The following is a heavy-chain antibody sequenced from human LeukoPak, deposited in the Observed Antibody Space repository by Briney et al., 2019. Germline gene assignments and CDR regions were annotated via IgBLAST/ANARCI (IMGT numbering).Heavy chain of an antibody. D-gene: IGHD3-10*01. CDR1: GFTFTNYP. CDR3: AKRAVGEKHAFDI. CDR2: ISGSGGST. V-gene: IGHV3-23*01. J-gene: IGHJ3*02. Sequence: GGSLRLSCAASGFTFTNYPMSWVRQAPGRGLEWISAISGSGGSTYYADSVKGRFTFSRDNSKNTLYLQMNSLRADDTAVYYCAKRAVGEKHAFDIWGQGTMVTVSS.